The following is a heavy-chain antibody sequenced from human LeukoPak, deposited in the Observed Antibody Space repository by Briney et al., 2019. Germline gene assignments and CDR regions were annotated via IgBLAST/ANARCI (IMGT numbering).Heavy chain of an antibody. Sequence: ASVKVSCKASGYTFTGYYMHWVRQAPGQGLEWMGWINPNSGGTSYAQKFQGRVTMTRDTSTSTVYMELSSLRSEDTAVYYCARDMDKQWLVLGYWGQGTLVTVSS. CDR1: GYTFTGYY. J-gene: IGHJ4*02. D-gene: IGHD6-19*01. V-gene: IGHV1-2*02. CDR2: INPNSGGT. CDR3: ARDMDKQWLVLGY.